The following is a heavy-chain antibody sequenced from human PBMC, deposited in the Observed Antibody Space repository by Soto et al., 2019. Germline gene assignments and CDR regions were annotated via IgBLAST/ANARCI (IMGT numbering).Heavy chain of an antibody. J-gene: IGHJ3*01. CDR2: IYYSGRT. CDR3: ARHVSGCYGACDL. V-gene: IGHV4-59*08. Sequence: QVQLQESGPGLVKPSETLSLTCTVSGGSISTYYWSWIRQPPGKGLEWIEYIYYSGRTNYNPSLTTRVTISVDTSKNQFSLKLNSVTAADTAVYYCARHVSGCYGACDLWGQGTMVTVSS. D-gene: IGHD6-19*01. CDR1: GGSISTYY.